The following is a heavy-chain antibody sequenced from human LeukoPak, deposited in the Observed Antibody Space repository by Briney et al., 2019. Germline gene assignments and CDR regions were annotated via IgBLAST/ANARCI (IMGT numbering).Heavy chain of an antibody. J-gene: IGHJ4*02. D-gene: IGHD6-19*01. CDR2: IYSGGST. V-gene: IGHV3-53*01. CDR3: AREHGYSSGWYVV. CDR1: GFTVSSNY. Sequence: GGSLRLSCAASGFTVSSNYMSWVRQAPGKGLEWVSVIYSGGSTYYADSVKGRFTISRDNSKNTLYLQMNSLRAEGTAVYYCAREHGYSSGWYVVWGQGTLVTVSS.